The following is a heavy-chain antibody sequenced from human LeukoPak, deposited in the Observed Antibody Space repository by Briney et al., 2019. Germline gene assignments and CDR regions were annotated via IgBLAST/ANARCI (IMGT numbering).Heavy chain of an antibody. CDR3: ARYNSGWKSFDY. D-gene: IGHD6-19*01. V-gene: IGHV2-70*17. J-gene: IGHJ4*02. CDR1: GFSLTTSGMC. Sequence: SGRALVKPTQTLTLTCTFSGFSLTTSGMCVSWIRQPPGKALEWLARIDWDDDKFYSTSLKTRLTISKDTSKNQVVLTMTNMDPVDTATYYCARYNSGWKSFDYWGQGTLVTVSS. CDR2: IDWDDDK.